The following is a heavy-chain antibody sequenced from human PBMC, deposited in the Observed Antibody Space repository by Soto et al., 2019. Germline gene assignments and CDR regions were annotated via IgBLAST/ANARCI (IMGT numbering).Heavy chain of an antibody. Sequence: GASVKVSCKASGYTFTSYGISWVRQAPGQGLEWMGWISAYNGNTNYAQKFQERVTITRDMSTSTAYMELSSLRSEDTAVYYCAAKVGATHNDYWGQGTLVTVSS. CDR1: GYTFTSYG. V-gene: IGHV1-18*01. CDR2: ISAYNGNT. CDR3: AAKVGATHNDY. J-gene: IGHJ4*02. D-gene: IGHD1-26*01.